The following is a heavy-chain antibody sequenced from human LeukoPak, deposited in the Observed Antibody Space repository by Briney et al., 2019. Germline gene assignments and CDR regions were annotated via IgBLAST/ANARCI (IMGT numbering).Heavy chain of an antibody. V-gene: IGHV1-2*02. CDR1: GYTFTAYY. CDR2: INPNSGGT. J-gene: IGHJ4*02. CDR3: ARDPGTWGYFDH. Sequence: ASVKASCKASGYTFTAYYMHWVRQAPGQGLEWMGWINPNSGGTNYAQKFQGTVTMTSDTSISTAYMELSRLTSDDTAVYYCARDPGTWGYFDHWGQGTLVTVSS. D-gene: IGHD7-27*01.